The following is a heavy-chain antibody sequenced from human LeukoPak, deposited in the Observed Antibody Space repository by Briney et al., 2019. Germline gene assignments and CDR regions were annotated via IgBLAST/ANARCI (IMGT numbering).Heavy chain of an antibody. Sequence: GGSLRLSCAASGFTFSSYSMNWVRQAPGKGLEWVSYISSGSSTIYYADSVEGRFTISRDNAKNSLYLQMNSLRAEDTAVYYCARDWGSEWYLAFDYWGQGNLVTVSS. J-gene: IGHJ4*02. D-gene: IGHD3-3*01. CDR2: ISSGSSTI. CDR1: GFTFSSYS. CDR3: ARDWGSEWYLAFDY. V-gene: IGHV3-48*04.